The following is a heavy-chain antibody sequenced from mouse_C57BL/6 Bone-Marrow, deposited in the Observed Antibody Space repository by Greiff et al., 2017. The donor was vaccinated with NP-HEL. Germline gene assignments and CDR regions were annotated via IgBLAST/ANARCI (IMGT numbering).Heavy chain of an antibody. D-gene: IGHD3-2*02. Sequence: VQLQQPGAELVKPGASVKMSCKASGYTFTSYWITWVKQRPGQGLEWIGRIDPANGNTKYAPKFQGKATITADTSSNTAYLQLSSLTSEDTAIYYCARDSSGYSWFAYWGQGTLVTVSA. J-gene: IGHJ3*01. CDR1: GYTFTSYW. V-gene: IGHV14-3*01. CDR2: IDPANGNT. CDR3: ARDSSGYSWFAY.